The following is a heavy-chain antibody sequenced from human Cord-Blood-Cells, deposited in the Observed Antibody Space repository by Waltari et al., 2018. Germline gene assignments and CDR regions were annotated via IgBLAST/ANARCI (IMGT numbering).Heavy chain of an antibody. CDR3: TRDDFWSGYNWFDP. V-gene: IGHV3-49*05. CDR2: IRRKAYGGTT. D-gene: IGHD3-3*01. J-gene: IGHJ5*02. CDR1: GFTFGDYA. Sequence: EVQLVESGGGLVKPGRSLRLSCTASGFTFGDYAMSWFRQAPGKGLEWVGFIRRKAYGGTTEYAASVKGRFTISRDDSKSIAYLQMNSLKTEDTAVYYCTRDDFWSGYNWFDPWGQGTLVTVSS.